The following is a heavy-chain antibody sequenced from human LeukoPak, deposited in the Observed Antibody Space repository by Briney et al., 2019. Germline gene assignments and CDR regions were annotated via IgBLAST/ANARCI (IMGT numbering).Heavy chain of an antibody. CDR1: GFSVTNNY. V-gene: IGHV3-66*01. J-gene: IGHJ2*01. CDR2: INSGGST. CDR3: ARAAYYYDNGGSSSYFAH. Sequence: PGGSLRLSCAASGFSVTNNYMNWVRQAPGKGLERVSLINSGGSTSYTESVKGRFTVSSDNSKNTLYLQMNSLRAEDTAVYYCARAAYYYDNGGSSSYFAHWGRGTLVTVSS. D-gene: IGHD3-22*01.